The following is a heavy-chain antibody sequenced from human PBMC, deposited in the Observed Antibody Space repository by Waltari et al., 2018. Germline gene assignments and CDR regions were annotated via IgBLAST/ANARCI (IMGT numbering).Heavy chain of an antibody. J-gene: IGHJ3*01. CDR1: GFTFGSYA. CDR3: AKDSLYSSGWPDGFDV. CDR2: ISATGGTT. D-gene: IGHD6-19*01. V-gene: IGHV3-23*01. Sequence: EVQLLESGGGVVHPGGSLRLSCAAAGFTFGSYAMIWVRQAPGKGLECVCAISATGGTTYYRDSVKGRFTISRDNSKNTVYLQMNSPGVEDTAIYYCAKDSLYSSGWPDGFDVWGQGTKVTVSS.